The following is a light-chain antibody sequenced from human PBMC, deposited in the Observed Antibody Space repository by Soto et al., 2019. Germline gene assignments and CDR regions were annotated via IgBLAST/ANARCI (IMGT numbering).Light chain of an antibody. CDR3: GTWDSSLSGGV. V-gene: IGLV1-51*01. CDR1: SSNIGSYY. J-gene: IGLJ2*01. Sequence: QSVLTQPPSVSAAPGQKVTISCSRSSSNIGSYYVSWYQQLPGTAPKILIFDNNKRPSGIPDRFSGSKSGTSATLAITGLQTGDEADYYCGTWDSSLSGGVFGGGTKVTVL. CDR2: DNN.